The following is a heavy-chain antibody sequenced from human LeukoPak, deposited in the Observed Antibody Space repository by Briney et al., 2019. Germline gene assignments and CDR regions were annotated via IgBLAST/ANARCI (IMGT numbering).Heavy chain of an antibody. CDR3: AREPFDD. V-gene: IGHV1-2*02. J-gene: IGHJ4*02. Sequence: ASVKVSCKASGCTFTGHYMHWVRQAPGQGLEWMGWINPNSGGTNYAQRFQDRVTMTRDTSISTAYMELIRLRSDDTAVYYCAREPFDDWGQGTLVTVSS. CDR1: GCTFTGHY. CDR2: INPNSGGT.